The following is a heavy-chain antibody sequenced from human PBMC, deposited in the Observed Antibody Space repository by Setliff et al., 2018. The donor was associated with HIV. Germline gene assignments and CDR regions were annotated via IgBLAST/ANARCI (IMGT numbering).Heavy chain of an antibody. Sequence: SETLSLTCAVYGGSFSGYYWSWIRQPPGKGLEWIGSIYYSGSTYYNPSLKSRVTISVDTSKDQFYLRLSSVTAADTAVYYCTRHGAYYEFLTYYYPRYSFDFWGQGTLVTVSS. D-gene: IGHD3-9*01. CDR1: GGSFSGYY. V-gene: IGHV4-34*01. J-gene: IGHJ4*02. CDR3: TRHGAYYEFLTYYYPRYSFDF. CDR2: IYYSGST.